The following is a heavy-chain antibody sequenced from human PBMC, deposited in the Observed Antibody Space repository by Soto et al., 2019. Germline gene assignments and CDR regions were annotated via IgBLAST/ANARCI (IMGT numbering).Heavy chain of an antibody. CDR3: AGRNSGDYPYFDF. J-gene: IGHJ4*02. V-gene: IGHV3-66*01. D-gene: IGHD4-17*01. CDR1: GFTFSSDW. CDR2: IYTAGSA. Sequence: PGGSLRLSCAASGFTFSSDWMHWVRQAPGKGLVWVSVIYTAGSAYFADSVKGRFTISRDNSKNTLYLQMNSLRADDTALYYCAGRNSGDYPYFDFWGPGTLVTVSS.